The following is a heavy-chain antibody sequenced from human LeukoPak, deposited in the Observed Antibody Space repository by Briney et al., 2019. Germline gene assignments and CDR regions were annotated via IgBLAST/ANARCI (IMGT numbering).Heavy chain of an antibody. CDR1: GGSISSGGYY. D-gene: IGHD5-12*01. V-gene: IGHV4-31*03. J-gene: IGHJ4*02. CDR2: IYYSGST. Sequence: PSETLSLTCTVSGGSISSGGYYWSWIRQHPGKGLEWIGYIYYSGSTYYNPSLKSRVTISVDTSKNQFSLKLSSVTAADTAVYYCARLKDGYHDYWGQGTLVTVSS. CDR3: ARLKDGYHDY.